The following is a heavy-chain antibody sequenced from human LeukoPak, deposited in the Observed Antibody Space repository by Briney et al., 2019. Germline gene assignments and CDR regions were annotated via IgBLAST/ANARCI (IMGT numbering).Heavy chain of an antibody. Sequence: GASVKVSCKASGYTFTSYDINWVRQATGQGLEWMGWMNPNSGNTGYAQKFQGRVTITRNTSISTAYMELSSLRSEDTAVYYCARVIDDYGDNRFDPWGQGTLVTVSS. V-gene: IGHV1-8*01. J-gene: IGHJ5*02. CDR2: MNPNSGNT. CDR3: ARVIDDYGDNRFDP. CDR1: GYTFTSYD. D-gene: IGHD4-17*01.